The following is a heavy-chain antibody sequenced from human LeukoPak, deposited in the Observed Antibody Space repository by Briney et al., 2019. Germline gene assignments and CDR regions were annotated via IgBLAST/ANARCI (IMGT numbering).Heavy chain of an antibody. D-gene: IGHD3-9*01. V-gene: IGHV3-23*01. J-gene: IGHJ4*02. CDR2: ISGSGGST. CDR1: GFTFSSYA. CDR3: AKDLVSQGYFDWLLYPHFDY. Sequence: GGSLRLSCAASGFTFSSYAMSWVRQAPGKGLEWVSAISGSGGSTYYADSVKGRFTISRDNSKNTPYLQMNSLRAEDTAVYYCAKDLVSQGYFDWLLYPHFDYWGQGTLVTVSS.